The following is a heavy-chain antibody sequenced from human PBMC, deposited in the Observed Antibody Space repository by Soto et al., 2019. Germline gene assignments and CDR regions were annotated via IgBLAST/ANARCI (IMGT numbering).Heavy chain of an antibody. CDR3: ASFVVVTATPGYFDY. Sequence: PSETLSLTCTVSGGSISSYYWSWIRQPPGKGLEWIGYIYYSGSTNYNPSLKSRVTISVDTSKNQFSLKLSSVTAADTAVYYCASFVVVTATPGYFDYWGQGTLVTVSS. D-gene: IGHD2-21*02. CDR1: GGSISSYY. CDR2: IYYSGST. V-gene: IGHV4-59*01. J-gene: IGHJ4*02.